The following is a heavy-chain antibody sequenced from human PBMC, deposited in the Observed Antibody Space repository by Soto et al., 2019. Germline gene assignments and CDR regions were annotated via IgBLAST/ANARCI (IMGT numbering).Heavy chain of an antibody. CDR2: MNPNSGNT. D-gene: IGHD2-2*02. V-gene: IGHV1-18*01. CDR3: ARVLYLNFFRREEKIIDY. Sequence: AASVKVSCKASGYTFTSYDINWVRQATGQGLEWMGWMNPNSGNTNYAQKLQGRVTMTTDTSTSTAYMELRSLRSDDTAVYYCARVLYLNFFRREEKIIDYWGQGTLVTVSS. CDR1: GYTFTSYD. J-gene: IGHJ4*02.